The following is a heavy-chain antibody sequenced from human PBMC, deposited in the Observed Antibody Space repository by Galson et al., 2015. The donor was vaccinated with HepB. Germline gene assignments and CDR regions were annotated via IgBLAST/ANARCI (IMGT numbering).Heavy chain of an antibody. V-gene: IGHV3-64D*06. D-gene: IGHD5-12*01. CDR1: GFTFSSYA. CDR2: ISSNGGST. CDR3: VKDLGYSGYDWGYYFDY. J-gene: IGHJ4*02. Sequence: SLRLSCAASGFTFSSYAMHWVRQAPGKGLEYVSAISSNGGSTYYAGSVKGRFTISRDNSKNTLYLQMSSLRAEDTAVYYCVKDLGYSGYDWGYYFDYWGQGTLVTVSS.